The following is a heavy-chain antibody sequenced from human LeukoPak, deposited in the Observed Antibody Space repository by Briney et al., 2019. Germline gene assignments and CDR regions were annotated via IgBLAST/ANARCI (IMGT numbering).Heavy chain of an antibody. V-gene: IGHV1-46*01. D-gene: IGHD6-19*01. Sequence: GASVKVSCKASGYTFTNYYMHWVRQAPGQGLEWMGIINPSGGSTSYAQKFQGRVTMTRDTSTSTVYMELSSLRSEDTAVYYCARCSSSGDDFDYWGQGTLVTVSS. CDR1: GYTFTNYY. CDR3: ARCSSSGDDFDY. J-gene: IGHJ4*02. CDR2: INPSGGST.